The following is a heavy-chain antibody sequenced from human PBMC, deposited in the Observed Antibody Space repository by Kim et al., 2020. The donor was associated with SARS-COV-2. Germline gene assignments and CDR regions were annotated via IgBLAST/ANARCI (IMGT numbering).Heavy chain of an antibody. CDR3: AKDWVNYYGSGSRTNYYYYYGMDV. D-gene: IGHD3-10*01. V-gene: IGHV3-30*18. CDR1: GFTFSSYG. J-gene: IGHJ6*02. Sequence: GGSLRLSCAASGFTFSSYGMHWVRQAPGKGLEWVAVISYDGSNKYYADSVKGRFTISRDNSKNTLYLQMNSLRAEDTAVYYCAKDWVNYYGSGSRTNYYYYYGMDVWGQGTTVTVSS. CDR2: ISYDGSNK.